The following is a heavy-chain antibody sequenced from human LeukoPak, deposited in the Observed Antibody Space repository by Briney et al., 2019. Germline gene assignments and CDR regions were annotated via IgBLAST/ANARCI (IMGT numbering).Heavy chain of an antibody. CDR2: IYWDDDS. CDR3: AHSQVYSYGSFHDAYDI. V-gene: IGHV2-5*02. J-gene: IGHJ3*02. D-gene: IGHD5-18*01. CDR1: GVSLRTRGVG. Sequence: SGPTLLNPTQTLTLTCSLSGVSLRTRGVGVGWIRQPPGKALEWLSLIYWDDDSRYSPSLKSRLTIAKDMSKNQVVLTMTNMDSVDTATYYCAHSQVYSYGSFHDAYDIWGLGTLVTVSS.